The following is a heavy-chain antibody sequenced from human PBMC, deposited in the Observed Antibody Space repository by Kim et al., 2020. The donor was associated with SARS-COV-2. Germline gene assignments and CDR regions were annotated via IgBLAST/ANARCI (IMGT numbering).Heavy chain of an antibody. J-gene: IGHJ4*01. CDR3: ARDLWDYVSGSYIDC. D-gene: IGHD3-10*01. CDR1: GFTFSTYS. Sequence: GGSLRLSCEASGFTFSTYSMNWVRQAPGKGLEWVSSISSRSSYIYYADSVKGRFTISRDNAKNSLYLQMNSLRAEDTAVYYCARDLWDYVSGSYIDCWG. V-gene: IGHV3-21*01. CDR2: ISSRSSYI.